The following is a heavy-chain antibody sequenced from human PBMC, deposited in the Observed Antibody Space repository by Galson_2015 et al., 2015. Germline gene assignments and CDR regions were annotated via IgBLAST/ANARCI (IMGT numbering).Heavy chain of an antibody. V-gene: IGHV3-21*06. CDR1: GFTFSSYS. CDR2: ITSSSSYI. Sequence: SLRLSCAASGFTFSSYSMNWVRQAPGKGLEWVSSITSSSSYIYYADSVKGRFIISRDNAKNSLYLQMNSLRAEDTAVYYCARDLVDTTMVLIHYYYGMDVWGQETSVPSP. J-gene: IGHJ6*02. CDR3: ARDLVDTTMVLIHYYYGMDV. D-gene: IGHD5-18*01.